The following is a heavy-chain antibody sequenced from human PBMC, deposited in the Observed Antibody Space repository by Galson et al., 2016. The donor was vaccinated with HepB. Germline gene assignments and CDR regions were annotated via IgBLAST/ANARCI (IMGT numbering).Heavy chain of an antibody. D-gene: IGHD3-22*01. CDR3: AKDSGAYYYDSSGYRRNAFDI. V-gene: IGHV3-9*01. J-gene: IGHJ3*02. CDR1: GFTLDHYA. Sequence: SLRLSCAASGFTLDHYAMHWVRQAPGKGLEWVSGISWNIGSIGYADSVKGRFTISRDNAKNSLYLQMNSLRAGDTALYYCAKDSGAYYYDSSGYRRNAFDIWGQGTMVTVPS. CDR2: ISWNIGSI.